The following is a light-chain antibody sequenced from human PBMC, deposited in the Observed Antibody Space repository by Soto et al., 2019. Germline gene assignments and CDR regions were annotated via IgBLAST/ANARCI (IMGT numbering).Light chain of an antibody. CDR1: SSNIGSHT. CDR3: AVWDDSLNGWV. J-gene: IGLJ3*02. CDR2: SYN. Sequence: QPVLTQPPSASGTPGQRVTMSCSGSSSNIGSHTVNWYQQVPGTAPKLLIYSYNQRPSGVPDRFSGSKSGTSASLAISGLQSEDEADYYCAVWDDSLNGWVFGGGTKLTVL. V-gene: IGLV1-44*01.